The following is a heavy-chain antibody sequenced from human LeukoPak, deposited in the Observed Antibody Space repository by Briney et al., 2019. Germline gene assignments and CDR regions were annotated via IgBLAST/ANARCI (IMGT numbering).Heavy chain of an antibody. CDR2: SYHRGSY. CDR3: AKNRGWYAMDV. CDR1: GGSVNSDGHF. D-gene: IGHD6-19*01. Sequence: SETLSLTCTVSGGSVNSDGHFWSWIRQPPGKGLEWIGYSYHRGSYSYSPSLKSRVTISLDMSKSQFSLKLSSVTAADTAVYFCAKNRGWYAMDVWGQGTAVTVSS. V-gene: IGHV4-61*08. J-gene: IGHJ6*02.